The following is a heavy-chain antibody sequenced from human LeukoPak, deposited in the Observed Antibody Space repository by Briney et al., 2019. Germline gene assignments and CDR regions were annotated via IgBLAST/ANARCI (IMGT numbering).Heavy chain of an antibody. Sequence: ASVKVSCKTSGYTFTDSYIHWVRQAPGQGLEWMGRINPNSGDPNYPQKFQGRVTMTTDTSTSTAYMELRSLRSDDTALYYCARNYDRRPFDYWGQGTLVTVSS. CDR3: ARNYDRRPFDY. CDR2: INPNSGDP. J-gene: IGHJ4*02. D-gene: IGHD3-22*01. V-gene: IGHV1-2*06. CDR1: GYTFTDSY.